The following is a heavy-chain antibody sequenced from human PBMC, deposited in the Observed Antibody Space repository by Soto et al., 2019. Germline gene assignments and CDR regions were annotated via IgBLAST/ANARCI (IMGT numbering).Heavy chain of an antibody. CDR2: ISAYNANA. CDR1: GYTFRNFG. Sequence: QIQLLQSGAEVKKPGASVKVTCKASGYTFRNFGIIWVRQAPGQGLEWMGWISAYNANANYAQKFQGRLTMTADTSTRTAYMELRRLRSDDTAVYYCARENSYFDYWGQGTLVTVSS. J-gene: IGHJ4*02. CDR3: ARENSYFDY. V-gene: IGHV1-18*01.